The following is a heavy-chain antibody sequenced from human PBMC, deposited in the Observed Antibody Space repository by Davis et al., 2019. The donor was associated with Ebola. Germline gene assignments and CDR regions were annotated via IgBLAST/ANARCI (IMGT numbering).Heavy chain of an antibody. CDR3: ARLGGTISYYGMDV. V-gene: IGHV4-4*02. CDR1: GGSISSSNW. D-gene: IGHD3-3*01. CDR2: IYHSGST. J-gene: IGHJ6*02. Sequence: SETLSLTCAVSGGSISSSNWWSWVRQPPGKGLEWIGEIYHSGSTNYNPSLKSRVTISVDKSKNQFSLKLSSVTAADTAVYYCARLGGTISYYGMDVWGQGTTVTVSS.